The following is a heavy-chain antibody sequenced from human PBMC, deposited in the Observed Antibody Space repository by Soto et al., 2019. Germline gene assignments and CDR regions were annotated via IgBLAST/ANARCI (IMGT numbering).Heavy chain of an antibody. Sequence: HLQLQESGSGLVKPSQTLSLTCAVSGGSISSGGYSWSWIRQPPGKGLEWIGYIYHSGSTYYNPSRKSRVTISVDRSKNQFSLKLSSVTAADKAVYHCARNKARSYFDYWGQGTLVTVSS. CDR2: IYHSGST. J-gene: IGHJ4*02. V-gene: IGHV4-30-2*01. CDR3: ARNKARSYFDY. CDR1: GGSISSGGYS.